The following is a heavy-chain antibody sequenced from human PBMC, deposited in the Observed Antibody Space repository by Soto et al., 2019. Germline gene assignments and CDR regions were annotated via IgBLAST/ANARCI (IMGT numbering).Heavy chain of an antibody. Sequence: GGSLRLSCEASGFSFSTYSMHWVRQAPGKGLEWVSSIGRRSDIYYADSVKGRFTISRDNAKNSVSLQMNSLRDEDTAVCYCAREETAWPLAYGLDVWGQGTTVTVS. D-gene: IGHD2-21*02. CDR1: GFSFSTYS. CDR3: AREETAWPLAYGLDV. CDR2: IGRRSDI. V-gene: IGHV3-21*01. J-gene: IGHJ6*02.